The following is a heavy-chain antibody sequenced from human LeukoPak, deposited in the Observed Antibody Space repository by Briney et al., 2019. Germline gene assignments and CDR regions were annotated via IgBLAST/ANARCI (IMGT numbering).Heavy chain of an antibody. J-gene: IGHJ3*01. CDR3: ARISSSNWYNERGAFDV. D-gene: IGHD6-13*01. CDR2: VYYPGSN. V-gene: IGHV4-59*01. Sequence: PSETLSLTCTISGGSISIYYWSWVRHPPAKGQEWSVFVYYPGSNNYRPYLKSRVTISVDTSKKQFSLKLRSVTAADTAVYYCARISSSNWYNERGAFDVWGQGTMVT. CDR1: GGSISIYY.